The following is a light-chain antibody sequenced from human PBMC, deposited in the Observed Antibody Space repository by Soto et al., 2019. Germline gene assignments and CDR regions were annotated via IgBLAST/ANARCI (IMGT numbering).Light chain of an antibody. V-gene: IGKV1-9*01. CDR1: QDISTS. J-gene: IGKJ2*03. CDR2: PAS. Sequence: DIQLTQSPSFLSASVGDRVTVSCRASQDISTSLAWFQQKAGKVPQLLVYPASTLQDGVPSRFSGSGSGTYFTLTINNLQAEDFANYYCQHLRTFPFSFGQGTKLDIK. CDR3: QHLRTFPFS.